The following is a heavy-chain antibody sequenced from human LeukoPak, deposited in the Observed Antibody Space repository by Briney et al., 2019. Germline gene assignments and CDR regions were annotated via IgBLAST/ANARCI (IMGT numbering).Heavy chain of an antibody. CDR3: ARDNGSGSNDWFDP. CDR2: IYHSESA. J-gene: IGHJ5*02. CDR1: GYSISSGYY. Sequence: SETLSLTCSVSGYSISSGYYWGWIRQPPGKGLEWIGSIYHSESAYYNPSLKSRVTISVDTSKNQFSLKLSSVTAADTAVYYCARDNGSGSNDWFDPWGQGTLVTVSS. V-gene: IGHV4-38-2*02. D-gene: IGHD3-10*01.